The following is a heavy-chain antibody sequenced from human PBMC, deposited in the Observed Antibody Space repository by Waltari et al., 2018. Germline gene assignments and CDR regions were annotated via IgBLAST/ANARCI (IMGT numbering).Heavy chain of an antibody. V-gene: IGHV3-7*04. CDR1: GLTFSSHW. J-gene: IGHJ5*02. CDR3: ATDLSRWFDP. Sequence: EVQLVESGGGWVQPGGSLRLSCAASGLTFSSHWLSWVRQAPGKGLEWVANIKQDGSEKYYVDSVKGRFTISRDNAKNSLYLQMNSLRAEDTAVYYCATDLSRWFDPWGQGTLVTVSS. CDR2: IKQDGSEK.